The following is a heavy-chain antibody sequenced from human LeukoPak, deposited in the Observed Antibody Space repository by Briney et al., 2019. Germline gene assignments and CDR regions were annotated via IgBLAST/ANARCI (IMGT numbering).Heavy chain of an antibody. D-gene: IGHD1-26*01. CDR2: INAGNGNT. Sequence: ASVKVSCKASGYTFTSYAMHWVRQAPGQRLEWMGWINAGNGNTKYSQKFQGRVTMTTDTSTSTAYMELRSLRSDDTAVYYCARDTSGSDPFDYWGQGTLVTVSS. CDR1: GYTFTSYA. J-gene: IGHJ4*02. CDR3: ARDTSGSDPFDY. V-gene: IGHV1-3*01.